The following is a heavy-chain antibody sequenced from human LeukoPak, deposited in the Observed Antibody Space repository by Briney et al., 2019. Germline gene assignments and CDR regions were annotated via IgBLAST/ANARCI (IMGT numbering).Heavy chain of an antibody. CDR1: GFTFDDYA. CDR2: ISWNSGSI. D-gene: IGHD3-10*01. CDR3: AKDLFTMVRGVLKS. Sequence: GGSLRLSCAASGFTFDDYAMHWVRHAPGKGLEWVSGISWNSGSIGYADSVKGRFTISRDNAKNSLYLQMNSLRAEDTALYYCAKDLFTMVRGVLKSWGQGTLVTVSS. V-gene: IGHV3-9*01. J-gene: IGHJ4*02.